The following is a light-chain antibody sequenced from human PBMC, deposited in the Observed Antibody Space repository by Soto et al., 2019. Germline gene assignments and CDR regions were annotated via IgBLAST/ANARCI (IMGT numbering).Light chain of an antibody. CDR3: QQYGQAMLT. J-gene: IGKJ1*01. V-gene: IGKV3-20*01. CDR1: QSVISSY. Sequence: EIVLTQAPGTLSLSPGERATLSCRASQSVISSYVAWYQQKPGQAPRLVLQGIFIRAMGVPARFSGSGSGTDFTLTSSRLEPADYAVYYCQQYGQAMLTFGQGTKVEIK. CDR2: GIF.